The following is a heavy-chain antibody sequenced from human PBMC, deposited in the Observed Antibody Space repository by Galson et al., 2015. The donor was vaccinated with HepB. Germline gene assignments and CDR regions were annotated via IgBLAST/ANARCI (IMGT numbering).Heavy chain of an antibody. Sequence: SVKVSCKASGGTFSSYAISWVRQAPGQGLEWMGRIIPILGIANYAQKFQGRVTITADKSTSTAYMELSSLRSEDTAVYYCASTYYDSSGYFNYFDYWGQGTLVTVSS. CDR3: ASTYYDSSGYFNYFDY. CDR1: GGTFSSYA. V-gene: IGHV1-69*04. D-gene: IGHD3-22*01. J-gene: IGHJ4*02. CDR2: IIPILGIA.